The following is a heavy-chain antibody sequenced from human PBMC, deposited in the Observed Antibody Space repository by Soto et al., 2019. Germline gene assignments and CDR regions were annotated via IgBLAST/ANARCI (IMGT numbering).Heavy chain of an antibody. Sequence: SETLSLTCTVSGGSISSYYWSWIRQPPGKGLEWIGYIYYSGSTNYNPSLKSRVTISVDTSKNQFSLKLSSVTAADTAVYYCARHDPSMGLPGVDVWGKGTTVTVSS. CDR2: IYYSGST. V-gene: IGHV4-59*08. D-gene: IGHD2-8*01. CDR3: ARHDPSMGLPGVDV. J-gene: IGHJ6*04. CDR1: GGSISSYY.